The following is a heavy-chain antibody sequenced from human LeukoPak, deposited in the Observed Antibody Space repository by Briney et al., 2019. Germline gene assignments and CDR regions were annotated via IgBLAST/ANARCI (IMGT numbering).Heavy chain of an antibody. V-gene: IGHV3-23*01. Sequence: GGYLRLSCAASGFSFSNYAMSWVRQAPGKGLEWVSSISGSGYNTYYIDSVKGRFTISRDNSKNTLYLQMNSLRTEDTAVYYCARPVGVTNRVMEDYWGQGTLVTASS. CDR2: ISGSGYNT. D-gene: IGHD2-8*01. J-gene: IGHJ4*02. CDR1: GFSFSNYA. CDR3: ARPVGVTNRVMEDY.